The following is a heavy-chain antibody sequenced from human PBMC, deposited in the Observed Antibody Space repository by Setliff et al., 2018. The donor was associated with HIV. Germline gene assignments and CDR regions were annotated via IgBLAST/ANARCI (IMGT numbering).Heavy chain of an antibody. CDR2: IIPIVTIA. V-gene: IGHV1-69*02. Sequence: SVKVSCKASGGSFTSYTFSWVRQAPGQGLEWMGRIIPIVTIAHYAEQFVGRVTITADKSTSTTYMEVSSLRSEDTAVYYCASRSYGSSDYYYYMDVWGKGTTVTVSS. CDR3: ASRSYGSSDYYYYMDV. D-gene: IGHD5-18*01. J-gene: IGHJ6*03. CDR1: GGSFTSYT.